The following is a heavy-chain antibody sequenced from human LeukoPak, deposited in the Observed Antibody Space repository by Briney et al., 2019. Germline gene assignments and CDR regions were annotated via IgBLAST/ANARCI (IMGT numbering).Heavy chain of an antibody. J-gene: IGHJ4*02. D-gene: IGHD3-16*01. V-gene: IGHV3-64*01. CDR3: ARVGGIKLTDYFFDS. CDR2: ISSNGGST. CDR1: GFTFSTFA. Sequence: GGPLRLSCAASGFTFSTFAMYWVRQAPGKGLEYVSSISSNGGSTYYANSVKGRFTISRDNSKNTLYLQMGSLRAEDMAVYYCARVGGIKLTDYFFDSWGQGALVGVSS.